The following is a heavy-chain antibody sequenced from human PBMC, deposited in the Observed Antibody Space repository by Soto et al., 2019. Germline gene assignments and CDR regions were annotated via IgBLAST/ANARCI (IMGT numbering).Heavy chain of an antibody. D-gene: IGHD2-8*01. Sequence: QLQLQESGSGLVKPSQTLSLTCDVSGGSISSGGYSWSWIRQPPGKGLEWIGNIYHSGSTYYNPSLKSRVTISVDTSKNQLSLNLSSVTAADTAVYYCAKILVIVGYTYGIDVWGQGTTVTVSS. J-gene: IGHJ6*02. CDR2: IYHSGST. V-gene: IGHV4-30-2*01. CDR3: AKILVIVGYTYGIDV. CDR1: GGSISSGGYS.